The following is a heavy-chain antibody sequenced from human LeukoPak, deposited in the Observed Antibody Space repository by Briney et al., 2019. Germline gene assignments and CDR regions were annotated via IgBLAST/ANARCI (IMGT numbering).Heavy chain of an antibody. D-gene: IGHD2-21*02. J-gene: IGHJ1*01. CDR1: GFTFSSYG. V-gene: IGHV3-30*18. Sequence: PGGSLRLSCAASGFTFSSYGMHWVRQAPGKGLEWVAVISYDGSNKYYADSVKGRFTISRDNSKNTLYLQMNSLRAEDTAVYYCAKDSTAAKYFQHWGQGTLVTVSS. CDR3: AKDSTAAKYFQH. CDR2: ISYDGSNK.